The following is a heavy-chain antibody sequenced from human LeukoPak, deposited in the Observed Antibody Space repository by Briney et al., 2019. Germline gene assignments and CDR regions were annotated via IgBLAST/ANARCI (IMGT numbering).Heavy chain of an antibody. V-gene: IGHV4-4*07. CDR2: IYTSVRT. CDR1: GGSLSSYY. D-gene: IGHD1-26*01. CDR3: ARDGQGGGVNWFDP. J-gene: IGHJ5*02. Sequence: SETLSLTCTVSGGSLSSYYWSWIRQPAGKGLEWIGRIYTSVRTDYNPSLKSRVTMSVDTSKNQFSLKLSSVTAADTAVYYCARDGQGGGVNWFDPWGQGTLVTVSS.